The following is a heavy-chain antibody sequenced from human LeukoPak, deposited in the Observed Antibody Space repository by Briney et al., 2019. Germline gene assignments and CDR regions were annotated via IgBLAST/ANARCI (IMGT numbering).Heavy chain of an antibody. D-gene: IGHD2-2*01. J-gene: IGHJ4*02. V-gene: IGHV1-2*02. Sequence: ASVKVSCKASGYTFTGYYMHWVRQAPGQGLEWMGWINPNSGGTNYAQKFQGRVTMTRDTSISTAYMELSRLRSDDTAVYYCARGSIVVVPAAMHTDYWGQGTLVTVSS. CDR1: GYTFTGYY. CDR2: INPNSGGT. CDR3: ARGSIVVVPAAMHTDY.